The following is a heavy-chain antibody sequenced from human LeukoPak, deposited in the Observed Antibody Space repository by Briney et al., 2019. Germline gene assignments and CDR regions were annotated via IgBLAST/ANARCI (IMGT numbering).Heavy chain of an antibody. CDR3: ARRRVGYCSSTSCYAVDYYYYMDV. V-gene: IGHV4-61*05. D-gene: IGHD2-2*01. J-gene: IGHJ6*03. Sequence: PSETLSLTCTVSGGSISSSSYYWGWIRQPPGKGLEWIGYIYYSGSTNYNPSLKSRVTISVDTSKNQFSLKLSSVTAADTAVYYCARRRVGYCSSTSCYAVDYYYYMDVWGKGTTVTISS. CDR2: IYYSGST. CDR1: GGSISSSSYY.